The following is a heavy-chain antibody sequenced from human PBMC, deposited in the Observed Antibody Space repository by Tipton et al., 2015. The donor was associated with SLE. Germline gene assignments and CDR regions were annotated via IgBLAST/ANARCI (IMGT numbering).Heavy chain of an antibody. CDR1: GGSFSDYS. J-gene: IGHJ6*02. Sequence: TLSLTCVVYGGSFSDYSWSWIRQSPGKGLEWIGEINHSGSTNYNPSLKSRVTISVDTSKIQFSLKLSSVTAADTAVYYCARGRLLEWLSTYYYYYSMDVWGHGTSVTVSS. V-gene: IGHV4-34*01. D-gene: IGHD3-3*01. CDR2: INHSGST. CDR3: ARGRLLEWLSTYYYYYSMDV.